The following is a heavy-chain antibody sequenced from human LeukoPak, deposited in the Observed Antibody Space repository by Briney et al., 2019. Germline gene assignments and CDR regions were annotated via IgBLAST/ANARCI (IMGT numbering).Heavy chain of an antibody. D-gene: IGHD4-17*01. J-gene: IGHJ3*02. CDR2: IYHSGST. V-gene: IGHV4-4*02. CDR3: ASSYGDYLAFDI. Sequence: SETLSLTCAVSGVSISSSNWWSWVRQPPGKGLEWIGEIYHSGSTNYNPSLKSRVTISVDKSKNQFSLKLSSVTAADTAVYYCASSYGDYLAFDIWGQGTMVTVSS. CDR1: GVSISSSNW.